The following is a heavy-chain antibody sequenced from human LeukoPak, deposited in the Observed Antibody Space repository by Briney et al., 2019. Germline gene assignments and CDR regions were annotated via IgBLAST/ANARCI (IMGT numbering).Heavy chain of an antibody. CDR2: IYPGDSDT. CDR1: GYSFTSYW. V-gene: IGHV5-51*01. D-gene: IGHD1-1*01. Sequence: GESLKISCKGSGYSFTSYWIGWVRQMPGKGLEWMGIIYPGDSDTRYSPSFQGQVTISADKSISTAYLQWSSLKASDTAMYYCARQANSTQLPNWYFDLWGRGTLVTVSS. J-gene: IGHJ2*01. CDR3: ARQANSTQLPNWYFDL.